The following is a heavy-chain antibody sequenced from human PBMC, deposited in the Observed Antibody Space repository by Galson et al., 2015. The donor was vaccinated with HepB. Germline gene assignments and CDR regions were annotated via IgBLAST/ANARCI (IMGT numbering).Heavy chain of an antibody. CDR2: ISSSSSTI. D-gene: IGHD4-17*01. Sequence: SLRLSCAASGFTFSSYSMNWVRQAPGKGLEWVSYISSSSSTIYYADSVKGRFTISRDNAKNSLYLQMNSLRAEDTAVYYCARVGDGDQPFYYYYYYYMDVWGKGTTVTVSS. CDR3: ARVGDGDQPFYYYYYYYMDV. CDR1: GFTFSSYS. J-gene: IGHJ6*03. V-gene: IGHV3-48*01.